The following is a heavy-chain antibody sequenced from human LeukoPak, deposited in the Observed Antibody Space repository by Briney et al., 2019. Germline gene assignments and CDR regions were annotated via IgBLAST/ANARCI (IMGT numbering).Heavy chain of an antibody. CDR3: ARDSYSGGWSTALYRFDP. D-gene: IGHD6-19*01. CDR1: GQTFTGNY. J-gene: IGHJ5*02. Sequence: ASVNVSCKASGQTFTGNYIHWVRQAPGQGLEWMGWINPNSGGTKYAQKFQGRVTMTRDTSISTAYMELSRLRSDDTAVYYCARDSYSGGWSTALYRFDPWGQGTLVTVSS. V-gene: IGHV1-2*02. CDR2: INPNSGGT.